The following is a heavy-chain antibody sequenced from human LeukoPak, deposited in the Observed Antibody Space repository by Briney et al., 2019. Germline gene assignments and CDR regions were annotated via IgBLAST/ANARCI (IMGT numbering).Heavy chain of an antibody. J-gene: IGHJ4*02. V-gene: IGHV3-23*01. CDR1: GFTFSDYY. CDR2: ISGSGAST. Sequence: GGSLRLSCAASGFTFSDYYMSWIRQAPGKGLEWASGISGSGASTYYADSVKGRFTISRDNSQNTLYLQMNSLRAEDTAIYYCAKARAGDITAAFNYWGQGTLVTVSS. D-gene: IGHD6-13*01. CDR3: AKARAGDITAAFNY.